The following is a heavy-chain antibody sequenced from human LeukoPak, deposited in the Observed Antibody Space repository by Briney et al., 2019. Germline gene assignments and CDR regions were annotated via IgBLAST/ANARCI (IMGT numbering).Heavy chain of an antibody. J-gene: IGHJ2*01. V-gene: IGHV1-69*13. Sequence: SVKVSCKASGGTFSSYAISWVRQAPGQGPEWMGGIIPIFGTANYAQKFQGRVTITADESTSTAYMELSSLRSEDTAVYYCARDRGRPALTTVTSNWYFDLWGRGTLVTVSS. CDR1: GGTFSSYA. CDR3: ARDRGRPALTTVTSNWYFDL. CDR2: IIPIFGTA. D-gene: IGHD4-17*01.